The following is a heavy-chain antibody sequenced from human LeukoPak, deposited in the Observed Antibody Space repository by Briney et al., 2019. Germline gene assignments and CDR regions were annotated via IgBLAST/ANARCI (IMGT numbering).Heavy chain of an antibody. Sequence: GGSLRLSCTASGFTFGDYAMSWVRQAPGKGPEWIGFIRRKANGGTTEYAASVKGRFTISRDDSKSIAYLPMNRLKTEDTAVYYCTSGLYYDSWSDLFDYWGQGTLVTVSS. J-gene: IGHJ4*02. D-gene: IGHD3-3*01. V-gene: IGHV3-49*04. CDR3: TSGLYYDSWSDLFDY. CDR2: IRRKANGGTT. CDR1: GFTFGDYA.